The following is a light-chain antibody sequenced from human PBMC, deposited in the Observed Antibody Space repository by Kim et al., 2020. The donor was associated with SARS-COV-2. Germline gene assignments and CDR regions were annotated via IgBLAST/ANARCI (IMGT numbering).Light chain of an antibody. CDR1: QSISNN. J-gene: IGKJ5*01. Sequence: EVMMTQSPATLSVSTGERATLSCRASQSISNNLAWYQQKPGQAPRLLISDASIRATGIPARFSGSGSGTEFTLTISSLQSEDSAVYYCQQCINWPPTFGQGTRLEIK. CDR2: DAS. CDR3: QQCINWPPT. V-gene: IGKV3-15*01.